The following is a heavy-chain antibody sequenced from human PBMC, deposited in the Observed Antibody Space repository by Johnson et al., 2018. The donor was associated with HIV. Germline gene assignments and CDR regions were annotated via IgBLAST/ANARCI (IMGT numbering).Heavy chain of an antibody. J-gene: IGHJ3*02. V-gene: IGHV3-30*09. Sequence: QVQLVESGGGVVQPGRSLRLSCAASGFTFSSYAMHWVRQAPGKGLEWVTLISYDGSNTYYADSVKGRFAISRDNSKNTLFLQMKSLRAEDTAVYYCAKGRSGTTSSIDAFDIWGQGTMVTVSS. D-gene: IGHD1-7*01. CDR2: ISYDGSNT. CDR1: GFTFSSYA. CDR3: AKGRSGTTSSIDAFDI.